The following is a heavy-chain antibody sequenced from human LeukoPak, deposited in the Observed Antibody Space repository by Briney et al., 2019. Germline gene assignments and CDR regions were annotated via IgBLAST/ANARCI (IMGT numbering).Heavy chain of an antibody. D-gene: IGHD6-19*01. CDR3: TRSGIYSSAWSDY. Sequence: GGSLRLSCAASGFTFDDYGMSWVRQAPGKGLEWVANIKHDGGETYYVESVRGRFTISRDNAKNAVFLQMNSLRDEDTAVYYCTRSGIYSSAWSDYWGQGTLISVSS. CDR1: GFTFDDYG. CDR2: IKHDGGET. V-gene: IGHV3-7*01. J-gene: IGHJ4*02.